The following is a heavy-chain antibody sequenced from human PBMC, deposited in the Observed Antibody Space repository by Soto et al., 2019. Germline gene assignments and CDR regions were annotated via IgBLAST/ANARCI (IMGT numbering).Heavy chain of an antibody. CDR1: GGTFSSYA. D-gene: IGHD6-6*01. J-gene: IGHJ6*02. CDR2: IIPIFGTA. Sequence: GASVRVSCKASGGTFSSYAISWVRQAPGQGLEWMGGIIPIFGTANYAQKFQGRVTITADESTSTAYMELSSLRSEDTAVYYCARSIAIAARPNRYYYGMDVWGQGTTVTVSS. V-gene: IGHV1-69*13. CDR3: ARSIAIAARPNRYYYGMDV.